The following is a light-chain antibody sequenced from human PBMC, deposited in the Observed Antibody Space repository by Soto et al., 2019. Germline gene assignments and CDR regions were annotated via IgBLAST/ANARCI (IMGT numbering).Light chain of an antibody. J-gene: IGKJ3*01. Sequence: EIVMTQSPATLSVSPGERATLSCRASQSVASNLAWYQQKPGQAPRLLIHGAITRATGIPARFSGSGSGTEFTLTISSLQSEDFAVYYCQQYNDWLGTFGHGTKVDIK. CDR2: GAI. CDR3: QQYNDWLGT. CDR1: QSVASN. V-gene: IGKV3-15*01.